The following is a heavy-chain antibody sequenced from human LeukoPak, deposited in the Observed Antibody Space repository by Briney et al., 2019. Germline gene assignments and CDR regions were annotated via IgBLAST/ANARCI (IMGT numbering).Heavy chain of an antibody. CDR3: AKQSTARSLGE. CDR2: ISVSGDRT. Sequence: GGSLRLSCAASGFTFSNFAMSWLRQAPGKGLEWGSGISVSGDRTYYADSVRGRFTISRGNSKNTLYLQMNNLRGDDTAVYYCAKQSTARSLGEGGQGTLVTVSS. D-gene: IGHD6-6*01. J-gene: IGHJ4*02. CDR1: GFTFSNFA. V-gene: IGHV3-23*01.